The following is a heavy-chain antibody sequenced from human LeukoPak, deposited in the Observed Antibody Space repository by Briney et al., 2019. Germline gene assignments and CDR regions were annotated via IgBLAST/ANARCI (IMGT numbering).Heavy chain of an antibody. CDR3: ARDYCGGDCFPDY. J-gene: IGHJ4*02. Sequence: ASVKVSCKASGCTFTGYYVHRVRQAPGQGLEWMGRINPNSGDTNYAQKFQGRVTMTRDTSISTAYMELSRLRSDDTAVYYCARDYCGGDCFPDYWGQGTLVTVSS. V-gene: IGHV1-2*06. D-gene: IGHD2-21*02. CDR2: INPNSGDT. CDR1: GCTFTGYY.